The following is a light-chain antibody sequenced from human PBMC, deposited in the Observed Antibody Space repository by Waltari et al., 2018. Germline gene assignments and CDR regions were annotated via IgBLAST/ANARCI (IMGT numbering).Light chain of an antibody. CDR2: DVS. V-gene: IGLV2-11*01. Sequence: QSALTQLRSVSGSPGQSVTISCTGTSRDGGRSHYVSWFQQHPGKVPKLLIYDVSERPSDVPDRFSGSKSANTASLTISGLQTEDEADYYCCSFAGSYTFVFGTGTRVTVL. CDR1: SRDGGRSHY. J-gene: IGLJ1*01. CDR3: CSFAGSYTFV.